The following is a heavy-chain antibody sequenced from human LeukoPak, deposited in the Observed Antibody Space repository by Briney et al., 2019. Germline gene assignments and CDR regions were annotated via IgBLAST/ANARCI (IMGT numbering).Heavy chain of an antibody. CDR2: INTNTGNP. J-gene: IGHJ6*02. CDR1: GYTFTSYA. Sequence: ASVKVSCKASGYTFTSYAMNWVRQAPGQGLEWIGWINTNTGNPTYAQGFTGRFVFSLDTSVSTAYLQISSLKAEDTAVYYCARETSRYLYYYYYYGMDVWGQGTTVTVSS. D-gene: IGHD2-2*01. CDR3: ARETSRYLYYYYYYGMDV. V-gene: IGHV7-4-1*02.